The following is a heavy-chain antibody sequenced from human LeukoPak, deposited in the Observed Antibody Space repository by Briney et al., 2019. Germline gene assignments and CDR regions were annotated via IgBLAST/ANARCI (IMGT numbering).Heavy chain of an antibody. CDR3: AKDVGLRYFDWLLL. D-gene: IGHD3-9*01. Sequence: GGSLRLSCAASGFTFSSYAMSWVRQAPGKGLEWVSAISGSGGSTYYADSVKGRFTISRDNPKNTLYLQMNSLRAEDTAVYYCAKDVGLRYFDWLLLWGQGTLVTVSS. CDR2: ISGSGGST. V-gene: IGHV3-23*01. CDR1: GFTFSSYA. J-gene: IGHJ4*02.